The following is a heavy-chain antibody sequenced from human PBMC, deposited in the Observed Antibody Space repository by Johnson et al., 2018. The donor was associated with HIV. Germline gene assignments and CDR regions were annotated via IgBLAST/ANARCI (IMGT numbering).Heavy chain of an antibody. Sequence: VQLVASGGGLIQPGGSLSLSCPASGFTVSSNYMSWLRQAPGKALEWVSVIYTGGSTYYADSVKGRFTISRDNSKNTLYLQMNSLRAEDTAVYYCARAGQLPEDAFDIWGQGTMVTVSS. CDR2: IYTGGST. D-gene: IGHD1-7*01. CDR3: ARAGQLPEDAFDI. V-gene: IGHV3-53*01. CDR1: GFTVSSNY. J-gene: IGHJ3*02.